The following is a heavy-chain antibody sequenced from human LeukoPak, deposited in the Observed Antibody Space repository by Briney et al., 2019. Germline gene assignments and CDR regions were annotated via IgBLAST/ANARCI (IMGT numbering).Heavy chain of an antibody. CDR3: ARVPTMTTVTNFDY. D-gene: IGHD4-17*01. V-gene: IGHV3-21*01. J-gene: IGHJ4*02. Sequence: TGGSLRLSCTASGFTFSSYSMNWVRQAPGKGLEWVSSISSSSSYIYYADSVKGRFTISRDNAKNSLYLQMNSLRAEDTAVYYCARVPTMTTVTNFDYWGQGTLVTVSS. CDR1: GFTFSSYS. CDR2: ISSSSSYI.